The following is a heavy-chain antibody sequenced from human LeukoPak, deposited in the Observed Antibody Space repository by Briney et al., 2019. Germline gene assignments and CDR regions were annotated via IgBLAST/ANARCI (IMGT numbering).Heavy chain of an antibody. Sequence: ASVKVSCKVSGYTLTELSMHWVRQAPGKGLEWMGGFDPEDGETIYAQKFQGRVTMTEDTSTDTAYMELSSLRSEDTAVYYCARDPLKRNYGLQPFDYWGQGTLVTVSS. J-gene: IGHJ4*02. CDR2: FDPEDGET. CDR1: GYTLTELS. CDR3: ARDPLKRNYGLQPFDY. V-gene: IGHV1-24*01. D-gene: IGHD3-10*01.